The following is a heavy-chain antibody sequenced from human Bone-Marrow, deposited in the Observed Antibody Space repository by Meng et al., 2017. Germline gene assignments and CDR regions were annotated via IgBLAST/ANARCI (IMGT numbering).Heavy chain of an antibody. CDR1: GFTFDDYG. Sequence: GESLKISCAASGFTFDDYGMSWVRQAPGKGLEWVSGINWNGGSTGYADSVKGRFTISRDNAKNSLYLQMKSLRAEDTALYYCARVANSNAEPTYDYWGQGTLVTVSS. V-gene: IGHV3-20*04. CDR3: ARVANSNAEPTYDY. J-gene: IGHJ4*02. CDR2: INWNGGST. D-gene: IGHD6-13*01.